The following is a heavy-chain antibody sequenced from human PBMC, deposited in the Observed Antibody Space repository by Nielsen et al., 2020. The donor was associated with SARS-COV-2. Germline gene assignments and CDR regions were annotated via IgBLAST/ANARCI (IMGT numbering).Heavy chain of an antibody. CDR3: ARAFGEYCSSTSCYAEYYYYGMDV. V-gene: IGHV3-11*06. CDR2: ISSSSSYT. CDR1: GFTFSDYY. Sequence: GGSLRLSCAASGFTFSDYYMSWIRQAPGKGLEWVSYISSSSSYTNYADSVKGRFTISRDNSKNTLYLQMGSLRAEDMAVYYCARAFGEYCSSTSCYAEYYYYGMDVWGQGTTVTVSS. J-gene: IGHJ6*02. D-gene: IGHD2-2*01.